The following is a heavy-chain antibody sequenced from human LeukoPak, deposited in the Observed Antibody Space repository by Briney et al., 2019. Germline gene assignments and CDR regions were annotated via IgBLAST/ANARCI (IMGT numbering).Heavy chain of an antibody. Sequence: SETLSLTCTVSGGSISSYYWSWIRQPAGKGLEWIGRVSTTGNTNYNPSLKSRVTMSVDTSKNQFSLKLSSVTAADTAVYYCASGLVYDYVWGSFREYFQHWGQGTLVTVSS. D-gene: IGHD3-16*01. CDR3: ASGLVYDYVWGSFREYFQH. CDR2: VSTTGNT. J-gene: IGHJ1*01. CDR1: GGSISSYY. V-gene: IGHV4-4*07.